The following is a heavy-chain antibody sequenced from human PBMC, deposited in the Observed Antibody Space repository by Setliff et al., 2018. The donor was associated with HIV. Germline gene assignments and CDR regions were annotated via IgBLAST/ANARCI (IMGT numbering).Heavy chain of an antibody. CDR3: AREVRWELPQGFDH. CDR2: IAYTGSG. Sequence: PSETLSLTCTVSGGSISSRNFYWGWSRQPPGKGLEWNGSIAYTGSGYYNSSLKSRVTISVDTSRNECSLKLTSVTAADTAVYYCAREVRWELPQGFDHWGQGSQVTVSS. CDR1: GGSISSRNFY. V-gene: IGHV4-39*07. D-gene: IGHD1-26*01. J-gene: IGHJ4*02.